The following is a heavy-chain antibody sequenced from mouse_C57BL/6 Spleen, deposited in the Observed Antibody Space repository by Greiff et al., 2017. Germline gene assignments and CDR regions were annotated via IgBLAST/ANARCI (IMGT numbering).Heavy chain of an antibody. J-gene: IGHJ2*01. Sequence: QVQLKESGAELVKPGASVKISCKASGYAFSSYWMNWVKQRPGKGLEWIGQIYPGDGDTNYNGKFKGKATLTADKSSSTAYMQLSSLTSEDSAVYFCATTMVTTGNFDYWGQGTTLTVSS. CDR2: IYPGDGDT. CDR1: GYAFSSYW. V-gene: IGHV1-80*01. D-gene: IGHD2-2*01. CDR3: ATTMVTTGNFDY.